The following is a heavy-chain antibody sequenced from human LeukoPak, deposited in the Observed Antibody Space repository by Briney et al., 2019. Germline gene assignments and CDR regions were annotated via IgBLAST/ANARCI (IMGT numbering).Heavy chain of an antibody. Sequence: SVKVSCKASGGTFISYAISWVRQAPGQGLEWMGGIIPIFGTANYAQKFQGRVTMTEDTSTDTAYMELSSLRSEDTAVYYCATDWLYSSGCPVNWGQGTLVTVSS. CDR3: ATDWLYSSGCPVN. D-gene: IGHD6-19*01. J-gene: IGHJ4*02. CDR1: GGTFISYA. CDR2: IIPIFGTA. V-gene: IGHV1-69*06.